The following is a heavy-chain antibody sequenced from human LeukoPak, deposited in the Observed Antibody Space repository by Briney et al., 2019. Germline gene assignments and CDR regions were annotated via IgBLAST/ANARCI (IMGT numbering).Heavy chain of an antibody. Sequence: GGSLRLSCAASGFTVSTNYMSWVRQAPGKGLEWVSVIYSDGSAYYADSVKDRFTISRDNSKNTVYLQMNSLRAEDTAVYYCARDGPIVTTIKGTFDYWGQGTLVTVSS. CDR2: IYSDGSA. J-gene: IGHJ4*02. CDR1: GFTVSTNY. CDR3: ARDGPIVTTIKGTFDY. V-gene: IGHV3-66*01. D-gene: IGHD5-12*01.